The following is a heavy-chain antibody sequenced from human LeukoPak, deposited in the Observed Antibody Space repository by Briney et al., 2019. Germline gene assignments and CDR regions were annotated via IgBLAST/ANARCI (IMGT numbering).Heavy chain of an antibody. CDR2: ISSSSSYI. D-gene: IGHD6-13*01. Sequence: GGSLRLSCAASGFTFSSYSMNWVRQAPGKGLEWVSSISSSSSYIYYADSVKGRFTISRDNAKNSLYLQMNSLRAEDTAAYYCARVTSIAAAGSFDYWGQGTLVTVSS. J-gene: IGHJ4*02. CDR3: ARVTSIAAAGSFDY. V-gene: IGHV3-21*01. CDR1: GFTFSSYS.